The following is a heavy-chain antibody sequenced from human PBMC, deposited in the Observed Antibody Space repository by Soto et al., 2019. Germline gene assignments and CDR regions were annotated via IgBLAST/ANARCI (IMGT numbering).Heavy chain of an antibody. V-gene: IGHV1-18*01. Sequence: ASVKVSCKASGYTFTSYGISWVRQAPGQGLEWMGWISAYNGNTNYAQKLQGRVTMTTDTSTSTAYMELRSLRSDDTAVYYCARDVHCSGGSCGYDSAFDIWGQGTMVTVSS. CDR3: ARDVHCSGGSCGYDSAFDI. CDR1: GYTFTSYG. D-gene: IGHD2-15*01. CDR2: ISAYNGNT. J-gene: IGHJ3*02.